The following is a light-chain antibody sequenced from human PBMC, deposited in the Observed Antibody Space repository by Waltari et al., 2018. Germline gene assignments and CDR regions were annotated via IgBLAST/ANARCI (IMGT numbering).Light chain of an antibody. V-gene: IGKV3-20*01. CDR1: QSVSRA. Sequence: IVLTQSPGRLSSSPGERVTPSCRASQSVSRALAWYQQKPGQAPMLLIFCASNRAPGIPDRFSGSGSETDFSLTISRLEPEDFAVYYCQHYVRLPATFGRGTKVEIK. J-gene: IGKJ1*01. CDR3: QHYVRLPAT. CDR2: CAS.